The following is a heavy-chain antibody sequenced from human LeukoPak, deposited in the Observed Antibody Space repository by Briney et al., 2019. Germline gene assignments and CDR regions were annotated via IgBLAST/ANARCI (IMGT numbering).Heavy chain of an antibody. J-gene: IGHJ4*02. CDR1: GGSISSGGYY. V-gene: IGHV4-31*03. CDR3: VRAGEMATALFDY. Sequence: SETLSLTCTVSGGSISSGGYYWSWIRQHPGKGLEWIGYIYYSGSTYYNPSLKSRVTISVDTSKNQFSLKLSSVTAADTAVYYCVRAGEMATALFDYWGQGTLVTVSS. CDR2: IYYSGST. D-gene: IGHD5-24*01.